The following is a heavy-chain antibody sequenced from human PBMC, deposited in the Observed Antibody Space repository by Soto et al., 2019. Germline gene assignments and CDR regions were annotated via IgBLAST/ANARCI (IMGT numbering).Heavy chain of an antibody. J-gene: IGHJ5*01. CDR2: VSGNNGAS. D-gene: IGHD2-2*01. CDR3: VRDQKYFRVNGNWFDS. V-gene: IGHV1-18*04. Sequence: QVQLMQSGTEVKKPGASVTVSCKASGYTSADFGISWVRQAPGQGLEWMGWVSGNNGASNPAPKVQGRIPMTLATSTGVSYMALRSLRSDDTAIYYCVRDQKYFRVNGNWFDSWGQGTLVSVSS. CDR1: GYTSADFG.